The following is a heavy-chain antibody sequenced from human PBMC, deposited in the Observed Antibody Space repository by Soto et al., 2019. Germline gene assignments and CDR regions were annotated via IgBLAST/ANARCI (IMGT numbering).Heavy chain of an antibody. J-gene: IGHJ2*01. CDR3: ARPYYDSSAYYYYLDL. V-gene: IGHV2-5*02. D-gene: IGHD3-22*01. CDR2: IYWDDDK. CDR1: GFSLSTSGVG. Sequence: SGPTLVNPTQTLTLTCTFSGFSLSTSGVGVAWIRQPPGKALEWLALIYWDDDKRYSPSLKSRLTITKDTSKNQVVLTMTNMDPVDTATYYCARPYYDSSAYYYYLDLWGRGTLVTVSS.